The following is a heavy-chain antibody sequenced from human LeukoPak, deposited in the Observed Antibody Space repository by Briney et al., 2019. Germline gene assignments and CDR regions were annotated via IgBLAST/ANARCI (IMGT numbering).Heavy chain of an antibody. J-gene: IGHJ4*02. V-gene: IGHV3-7*03. CDR3: ARAHYCSGGSCYSLFDY. CDR1: GFTLSSYW. D-gene: IGHD2-15*01. CDR2: IKQDGSEK. Sequence: PGGSLRLSCAASGFTLSSYWMSWVRQAPGKGLEWVANIKQDGSEKYYVDSVKGRFTISRDNAKNSLYLQMNSLRAEDTAVYYCARAHYCSGGSCYSLFDYWGQGTLVTVSS.